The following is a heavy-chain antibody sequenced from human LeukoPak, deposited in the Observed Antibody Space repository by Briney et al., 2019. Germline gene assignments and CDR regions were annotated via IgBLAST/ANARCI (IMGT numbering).Heavy chain of an antibody. CDR3: AREGDSSSYFDY. Sequence: MPSETLSLTCTVSGGSISSGSYYWSWIRQPAGKGLEWIGRIYTSGSTNYNPSLKSRVTISVDTSKNQFSLKLSSVTAADTAVYYCAREGDSSSYFDYWGQGNLVTVSS. V-gene: IGHV4-61*02. D-gene: IGHD6-6*01. J-gene: IGHJ4*02. CDR1: GGSISSGSYY. CDR2: IYTSGST.